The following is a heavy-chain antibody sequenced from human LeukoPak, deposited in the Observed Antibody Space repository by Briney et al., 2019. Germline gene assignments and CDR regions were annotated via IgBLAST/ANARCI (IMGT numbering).Heavy chain of an antibody. Sequence: LPGGSLRLSCAASGFTFSSYAMSWVRQAPGKGLEWVSAISGSGGSTYYADSVKGRFTISRDNSKNTLYLQMNSLRAEDTAVYYCAKFQTYYYSYYMDVWGKGTTVTVSS. J-gene: IGHJ6*03. CDR1: GFTFSSYA. V-gene: IGHV3-23*01. CDR3: AKFQTYYYSYYMDV. CDR2: ISGSGGST.